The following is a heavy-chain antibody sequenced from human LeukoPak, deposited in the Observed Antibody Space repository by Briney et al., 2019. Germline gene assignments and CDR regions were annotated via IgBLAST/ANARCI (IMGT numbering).Heavy chain of an antibody. D-gene: IGHD5-18*01. CDR2: INPSGGST. Sequence: ASVKVSCKASGYTFTSYYMHWVRQAPGQGLEWMGIINPSGGSTSYAQKFQGRVTMTRDTSTSTVYMELSSLRSEDTAVYYCAGVGCGYSFVSPFDYWGRGTMATVSS. CDR3: AGVGCGYSFVSPFDY. CDR1: GYTFTSYY. V-gene: IGHV1-46*01. J-gene: IGHJ4*02.